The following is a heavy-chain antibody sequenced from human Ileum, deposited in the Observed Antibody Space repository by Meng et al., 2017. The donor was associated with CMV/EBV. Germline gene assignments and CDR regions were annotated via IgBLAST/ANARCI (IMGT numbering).Heavy chain of an antibody. CDR1: GGSVRSSTFY. V-gene: IGHV4-61*01. D-gene: IGHD3/OR15-3a*01. CDR2: INYSGST. CDR3: GRHDDFWTGYNDY. Sequence: VSGGSVRSSTFYWIWLRQPPGKGLEWIGSINYSGSTNYNASLKSRITISVDTSKNQFSLKLSSVTAADTAMYYCGRHDDFWTGYNDYWGQGTLVTVSS. J-gene: IGHJ4*02.